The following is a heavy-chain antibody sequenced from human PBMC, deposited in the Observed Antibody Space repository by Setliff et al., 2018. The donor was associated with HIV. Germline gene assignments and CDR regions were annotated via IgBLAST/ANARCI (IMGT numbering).Heavy chain of an antibody. Sequence: SVKVSCKASGGTFSSYAISWVRQAPGQGLEWMGGIIPIFGTANYAQKFQGRVTITADESTSTAYMELSSLRSEDTAVYYCAREVGSGGDYKFYYYYYMDVWGKGATVTVSS. CDR1: GGTFSSYA. J-gene: IGHJ6*03. CDR3: AREVGSGGDYKFYYYYYMDV. CDR2: IIPIFGTA. V-gene: IGHV1-69*13. D-gene: IGHD4-17*01.